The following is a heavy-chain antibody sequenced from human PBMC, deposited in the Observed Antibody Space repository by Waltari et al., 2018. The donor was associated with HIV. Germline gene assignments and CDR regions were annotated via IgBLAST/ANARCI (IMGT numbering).Heavy chain of an antibody. CDR1: GFTFSDYG. D-gene: IGHD5-12*01. CDR3: VRGTYSGYDNYFDY. CDR2: IWNDGSKK. V-gene: IGHV3-33*01. Sequence: QVKLVESGGGVVQPGRSLRLSCAASGFTFSDYGMQWVSRAPGKGLELAAIIWNDGSKKYYAESVKGRFTISRDNSKNTLSLQMDSLRVEDTAIYYCVRGTYSGYDNYFDYWGQGTLVTVSS. J-gene: IGHJ4*02.